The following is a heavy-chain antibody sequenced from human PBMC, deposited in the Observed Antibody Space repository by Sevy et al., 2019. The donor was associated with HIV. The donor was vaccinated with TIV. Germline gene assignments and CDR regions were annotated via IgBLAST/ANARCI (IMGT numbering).Heavy chain of an antibody. Sequence: SETLSLTCTVSGGSITSLYWNCIRQPPGKGLEWIANIYYNGHINYNPSLKSRVTLSLDTSKNQFSRRLSSVTAADTAMYYCAGENAWGRGYSWGQGTLVTVSS. V-gene: IGHV4-59*08. J-gene: IGHJ4*02. CDR1: GGSITSLY. D-gene: IGHD1-26*01. CDR2: IYYNGHI. CDR3: AGENAWGRGYS.